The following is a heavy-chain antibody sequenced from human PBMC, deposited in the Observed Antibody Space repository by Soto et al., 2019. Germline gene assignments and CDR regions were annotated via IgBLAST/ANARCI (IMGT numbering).Heavy chain of an antibody. Sequence: ASVQVSCKASGYTFTSYDINWVRQATGQGLEWMGWMNPNSGNTGYAQKFQGRVTMTRNTSISTAYMELSSLRSEDTAVYYCARGPLYYYYMDVWGKGTTVTVSS. V-gene: IGHV1-8*01. CDR3: ARGPLYYYYMDV. CDR1: GYTFTSYD. J-gene: IGHJ6*03. CDR2: MNPNSGNT.